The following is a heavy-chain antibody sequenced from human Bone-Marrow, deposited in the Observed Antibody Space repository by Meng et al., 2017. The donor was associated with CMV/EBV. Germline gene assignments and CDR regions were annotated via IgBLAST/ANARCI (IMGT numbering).Heavy chain of an antibody. CDR1: GFTFSSYW. J-gene: IGHJ6*02. V-gene: IGHV3-74*01. D-gene: IGHD3-3*01. CDR3: AKDREYYDFWSGYSYYYGMDV. Sequence: GGSLRLSCAASGFTFSSYWMHWVRQAPGKGLVWVSRINSDGSSTSYADSVKGRFTISRDNAKNTLYLQMNSLRAEDTAVYYCAKDREYYDFWSGYSYYYGMDVWGQGTTVTVSS. CDR2: INSDGSST.